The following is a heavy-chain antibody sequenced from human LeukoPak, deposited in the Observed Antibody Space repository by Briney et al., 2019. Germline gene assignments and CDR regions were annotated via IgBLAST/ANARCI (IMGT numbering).Heavy chain of an antibody. CDR2: IWYDGSNK. CDR1: GFTFSSYG. CDR3: AKAYSYGYDY. J-gene: IGHJ4*02. V-gene: IGHV3-30*02. Sequence: PGGSLRLSCVASGFTFSSYGMHWVRQAPGKGLEWVAFIWYDGSNKYYADSVKGRLTISRDNSKNTLSLQMSSLRPDDTAVYYCAKAYSYGYDYWGQGTLVTVSS. D-gene: IGHD5-18*01.